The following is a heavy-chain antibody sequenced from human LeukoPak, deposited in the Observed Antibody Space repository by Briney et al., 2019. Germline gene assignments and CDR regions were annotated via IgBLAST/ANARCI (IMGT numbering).Heavy chain of an antibody. V-gene: IGHV1-24*01. CDR3: ARDPDSSGAIPHYFDY. J-gene: IGHJ4*02. CDR2: FDPEDGET. D-gene: IGHD6-19*01. Sequence: GASVKVSCKVSGYTLTELSMHWVRQAPGKGLEWMGGFDPEDGETIYAQKFQGRVTMTEDTSTDTAYMELSSLRSEDTAVYYCARDPDSSGAIPHYFDYWGQGTLVTVSS. CDR1: GYTLTELS.